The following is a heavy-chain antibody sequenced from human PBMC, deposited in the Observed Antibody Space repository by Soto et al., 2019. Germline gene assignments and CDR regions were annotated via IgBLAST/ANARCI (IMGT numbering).Heavy chain of an antibody. J-gene: IGHJ4*02. CDR2: IKSKTDGGTT. D-gene: IGHD3-3*01. CDR3: TTASDFWSGYYLAPNGY. V-gene: IGHV3-15*07. Sequence: GGSLRLSCAASGFTFSNAWMNWVRQAPGKGLEWVGRIKSKTDGGTTDYAAPVKGRFTISRDDSKNTLYLQMNSLKTEDTAVYYCTTASDFWSGYYLAPNGYWGQGTLVTVSS. CDR1: GFTFSNAW.